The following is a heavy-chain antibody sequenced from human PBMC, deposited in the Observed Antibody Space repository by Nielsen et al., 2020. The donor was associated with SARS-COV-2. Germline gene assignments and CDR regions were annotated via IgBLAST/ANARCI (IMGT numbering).Heavy chain of an antibody. Sequence: GESLKISCAASGFTFSSYAMSWVRQAPGKGLEWVSVIYSGGSSTYYADSVKGRFTISRDNSKNTLYLQMNSLRAEDTAVYYCAKDEGSGWLSRFDYWGQGTLVTVSS. J-gene: IGHJ4*02. D-gene: IGHD6-19*01. CDR1: GFTFSSYA. CDR2: IYSGGSST. V-gene: IGHV3-23*03. CDR3: AKDEGSGWLSRFDY.